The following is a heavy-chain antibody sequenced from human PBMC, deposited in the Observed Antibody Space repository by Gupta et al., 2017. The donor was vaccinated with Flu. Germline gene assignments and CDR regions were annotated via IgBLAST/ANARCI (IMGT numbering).Heavy chain of an antibody. V-gene: IGHV4-34*01. Sequence: YFWSWIRQTPGKGPEWIGEINHSGGTNTNYNPSLKGRVSISLDTSKSQFFLELNSVTAADTAVYYCARVGLATFGSNWFDPWGQGTLVTVSS. CDR3: ARVGLATFGSNWFDP. J-gene: IGHJ5*02. D-gene: IGHD1-26*01. CDR1: YF. CDR2: INHSGGT.